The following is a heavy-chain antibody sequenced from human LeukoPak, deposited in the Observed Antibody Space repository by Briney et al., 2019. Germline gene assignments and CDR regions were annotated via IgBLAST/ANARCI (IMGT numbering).Heavy chain of an antibody. J-gene: IGHJ4*02. D-gene: IGHD3-10*01. CDR3: AKDSWFGELFPTDY. CDR1: GFTFSSYA. CDR2: ISYDGSNK. V-gene: IGHV3-30*04. Sequence: PGGSLRLSCAASGFTFSSYAMHWVRQAPGKGLEWVAVISYDGSNKYYADSVKGRFTISRDNSKNTLYLQMNSLRAEDTAVYYCAKDSWFGELFPTDYWGQGTLVTVSS.